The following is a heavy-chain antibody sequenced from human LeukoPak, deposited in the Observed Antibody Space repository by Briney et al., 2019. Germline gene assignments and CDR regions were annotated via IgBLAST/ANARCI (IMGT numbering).Heavy chain of an antibody. V-gene: IGHV3-66*01. J-gene: IGHJ6*02. Sequence: GGSLRLSCAASGFTVSSNYMSWVRQAPGKGLEWVSVIYSGGSTYYADSVKGRFTISRDNSKNTLYLQMNSLRAEDTAVYYCATPEGLYYYYGMDVWGQGTTVTVSS. CDR2: IYSGGST. CDR3: ATPEGLYYYYGMDV. CDR1: GFTVSSNY.